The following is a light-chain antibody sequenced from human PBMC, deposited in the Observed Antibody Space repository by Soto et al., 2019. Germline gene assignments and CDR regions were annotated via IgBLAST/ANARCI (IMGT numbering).Light chain of an antibody. V-gene: IGKV1-27*01. CDR2: VAS. Sequence: DIQMTQSPSSLSASLGNGATIICRASQGFGNILAGYHLQPGKVPKLLTYVASTLQSGFPSRFSGSGSGTDFTLTISSLQTEDVATYFCQKYNSAPRTFGQGTKVEI. J-gene: IGKJ1*01. CDR3: QKYNSAPRT. CDR1: QGFGNI.